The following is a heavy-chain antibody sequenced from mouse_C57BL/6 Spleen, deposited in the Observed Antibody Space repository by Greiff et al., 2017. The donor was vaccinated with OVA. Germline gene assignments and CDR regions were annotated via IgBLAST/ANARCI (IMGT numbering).Heavy chain of an antibody. J-gene: IGHJ2*01. CDR1: GYTFTSYW. CDR3: ARGDYSNYYFDY. Sequence: QVQLKQPGAELVRPGSSVKLSCKASGYTFTSYWMHWVKQRPIQGLEWIGNIDPSDSETHYNQKFKDKATLTVDKSSSTAYMQLSSLTSEDSAVYYCARGDYSNYYFDYWGQGTTLTVSS. D-gene: IGHD2-5*01. V-gene: IGHV1-52*01. CDR2: IDPSDSET.